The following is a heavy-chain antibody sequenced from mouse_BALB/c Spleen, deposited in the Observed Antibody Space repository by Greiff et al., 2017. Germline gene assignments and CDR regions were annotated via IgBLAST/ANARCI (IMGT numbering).Heavy chain of an antibody. V-gene: IGHV1-82*01. CDR1: GYAFSSSW. CDR3: ARSGVRGDY. J-gene: IGHJ2*01. Sequence: VQLQQSGPELVKPGASVTISCKASGYAFSSSWMNWVKQRPGQGLEWIGRIYPGDGDTNYNGKFKGKATLTADKSSSTAYMQLSSLTSVDSAVYFCARSGVRGDYWGQGTTRTVSS. CDR2: IYPGDGDT. D-gene: IGHD2-14*01.